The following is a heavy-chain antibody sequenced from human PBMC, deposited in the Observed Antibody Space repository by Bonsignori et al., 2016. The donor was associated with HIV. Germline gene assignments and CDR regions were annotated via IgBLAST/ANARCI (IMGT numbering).Heavy chain of an antibody. Sequence: WIRQPPGKALEWLALIYWDDDKRYSPSLKNRLTITKDISKNQVVLRMTNMDPVDTATYYCAHSPLLSAPDNWGQGTLVTVSS. CDR2: IYWDDDK. J-gene: IGHJ4*02. D-gene: IGHD2/OR15-2a*01. CDR3: AHSPLLSAPDN. V-gene: IGHV2-5*02.